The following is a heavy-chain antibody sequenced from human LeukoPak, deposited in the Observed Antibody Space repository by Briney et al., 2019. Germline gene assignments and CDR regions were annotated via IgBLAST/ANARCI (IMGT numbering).Heavy chain of an antibody. J-gene: IGHJ4*02. V-gene: IGHV4-39*07. CDR2: IYYNGAT. D-gene: IGHD3-10*01. CDR3: AGVWYFDY. Sequence: SETLSLTCTVSGGSVSSSSYYWGWIRQPPGKALEWIGTIYYNGATRYNPSLNSRATISVDTSRNQFSLKLNSMTAADTAVYYCAGVWYFDYWGQGTLVTVSS. CDR1: GGSVSSSSYY.